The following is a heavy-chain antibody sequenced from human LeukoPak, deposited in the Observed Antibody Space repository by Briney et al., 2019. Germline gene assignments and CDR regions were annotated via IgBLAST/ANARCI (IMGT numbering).Heavy chain of an antibody. Sequence: GGSLRLSCAASGFSFSSYGMHWARKAPGKGRVWVSRINTDGTTTDYADSVKGRFTISRDNAKSTLYLQMNSLRAEDRAVYYCVRAHDNADSSGYSYDYWGQGTLVTVSS. CDR1: GFSFSSYG. J-gene: IGHJ4*02. D-gene: IGHD3-22*01. V-gene: IGHV3-74*01. CDR2: INTDGTTT. CDR3: VRAHDNADSSGYSYDY.